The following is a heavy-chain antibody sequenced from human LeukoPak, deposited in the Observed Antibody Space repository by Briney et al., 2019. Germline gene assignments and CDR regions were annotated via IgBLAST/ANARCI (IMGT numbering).Heavy chain of an antibody. Sequence: GGSLRLSCSASGFTFCRYAMYWVRQAPGKGVEYVSAISSNGGSTYYAGSVKGRFTISRDNSKNTLYLQMSRLRAEDTAVYYCLKDWTKEGWLQLHYDYWGQGTLVTVSS. CDR2: ISSNGGST. J-gene: IGHJ4*02. CDR1: GFTFCRYA. CDR3: LKDWTKEGWLQLHYDY. D-gene: IGHD5-24*01. V-gene: IGHV3-64D*06.